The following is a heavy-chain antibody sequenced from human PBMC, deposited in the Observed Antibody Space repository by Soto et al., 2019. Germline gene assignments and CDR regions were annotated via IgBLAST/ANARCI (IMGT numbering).Heavy chain of an antibody. J-gene: IGHJ4*02. CDR1: GGSISSYY. CDR3: ARRWGYSFDY. CDR2: IYYSGST. D-gene: IGHD7-27*01. V-gene: IGHV4-39*01. Sequence: SETLSLTCTVSGGSISSYYWGWIRRPPGKGLEWIGSIYYSGSTYYNPSLKSRVTISVDTSKNQISLKMSSVTAADTAVYYCARRWGYSFDYWGQGTLVTVSS.